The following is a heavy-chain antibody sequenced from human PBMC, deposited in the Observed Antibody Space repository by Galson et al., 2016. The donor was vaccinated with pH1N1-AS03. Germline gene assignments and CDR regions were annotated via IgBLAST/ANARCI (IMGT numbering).Heavy chain of an antibody. CDR1: GFTFSSYG. D-gene: IGHD1-26*01. CDR3: ARDRVGATLLDY. V-gene: IGHV3-33*01. J-gene: IGHJ4*02. Sequence: SLRLSCAVSGFTFSSYGMHWVRQAPGKGLEWVAVIYYDGNNKYYADSVKGRFTISRDNSKNTLYLQMNSLRAEDTDVYYCARDRVGATLLDYWGQGTLVTVSS. CDR2: IYYDGNNK.